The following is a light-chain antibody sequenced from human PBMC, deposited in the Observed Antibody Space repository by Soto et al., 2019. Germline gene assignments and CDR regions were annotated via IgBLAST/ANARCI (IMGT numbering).Light chain of an antibody. CDR1: SSDVRDYNY. Sequence: QSALTQPASVSGSPGQSITISCTGSSSDVRDYNYVSWYQQHPGKAPKVLIYEVRNRPSGVSNRFSGSKSGNTASLTISGLQADDEADYYCSSYTTTNTLIFGGGTKVTVL. V-gene: IGLV2-14*01. J-gene: IGLJ2*01. CDR3: SSYTTTNTLI. CDR2: EVR.